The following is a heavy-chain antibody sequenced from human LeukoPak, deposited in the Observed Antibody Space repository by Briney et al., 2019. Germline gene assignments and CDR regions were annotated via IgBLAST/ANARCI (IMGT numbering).Heavy chain of an antibody. CDR2: ISISSNYI. V-gene: IGHV3-21*01. J-gene: IGHJ3*02. Sequence: GGSLRLSCAASGFTLSSSSMNWVRQAPGKGLEWVSSISISSNYIYYADSVKGRFTISRDNAKNSLYLQVNSLRAEDTAVYYCARGSRFGVVGRDTFDIWGQGTVVTVSS. CDR3: ARGSRFGVVGRDTFDI. D-gene: IGHD3-3*01. CDR1: GFTLSSSS.